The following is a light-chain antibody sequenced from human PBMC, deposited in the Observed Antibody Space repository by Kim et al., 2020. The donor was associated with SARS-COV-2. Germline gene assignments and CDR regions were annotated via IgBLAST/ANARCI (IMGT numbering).Light chain of an antibody. J-gene: IGKJ1*01. Sequence: EIVLTQSPGTLSLSPGERATLSCRASQSVSSSYLAWYQQKPGQAPRFLIYGASSRATGIPDRFSGSGSGTDFTLTISRLEPEDFAVYYCQYYGTSPTFGQGTKVDIK. CDR2: GAS. CDR3: QYYGTSPT. CDR1: QSVSSSY. V-gene: IGKV3-20*01.